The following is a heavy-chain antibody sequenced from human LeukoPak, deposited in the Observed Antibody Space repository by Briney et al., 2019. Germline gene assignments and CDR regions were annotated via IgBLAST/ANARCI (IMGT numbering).Heavy chain of an antibody. J-gene: IGHJ5*02. V-gene: IGHV4-59*01. CDR2: IYYSGST. D-gene: IGHD3-10*01. CDR3: ARVSFYYGSGSHYSSFDP. Sequence: PSETLSLTCTVSGGSISSYYWSWIRQPPGKGLEWIGYIYYSGSTNYNPSLKSRVTTSVDTSKNQFSLKLSSVTAADTAVYYCARVSFYYGSGSHYSSFDPWGQETLVTVSS. CDR1: GGSISSYY.